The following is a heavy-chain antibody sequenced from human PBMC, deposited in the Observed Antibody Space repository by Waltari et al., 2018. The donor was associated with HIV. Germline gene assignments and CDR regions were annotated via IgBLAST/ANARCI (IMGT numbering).Heavy chain of an antibody. CDR3: ARDGPHIVVVTVRTTDGFDI. CDR1: GHPFTSYY. Sequence: QVQLVQSGAEVREPGASVRLSCRASGHPFTSYYITWLRHAPGKGLEWKGIINPTTGTTNYGQNFQGRVTMTRDTSTSTVYMELRSLTSEDTAVYYCARDGPHIVVVTVRTTDGFDIWGQGTMVIVSS. J-gene: IGHJ3*02. D-gene: IGHD2-21*02. CDR2: INPTTGTT. V-gene: IGHV1-46*01.